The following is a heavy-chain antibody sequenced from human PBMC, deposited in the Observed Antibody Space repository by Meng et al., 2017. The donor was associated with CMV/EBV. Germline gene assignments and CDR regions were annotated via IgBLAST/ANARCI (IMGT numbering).Heavy chain of an antibody. D-gene: IGHD2-2*01. CDR3: ARVGRTSCYDY. Sequence: VQLQGSGPGLVKPSQPLSLTCTGSGGSISSGDYYWSWIRQPTGKGLEWIGYIYYSGSTYYNPSLKSRVTISVDTSKNQFSLKLSSVTAADAAVYYCARVGRTSCYDYWGQGTLVTVSS. V-gene: IGHV4-30-4*08. J-gene: IGHJ4*02. CDR1: GGSISSGDYY. CDR2: IYYSGST.